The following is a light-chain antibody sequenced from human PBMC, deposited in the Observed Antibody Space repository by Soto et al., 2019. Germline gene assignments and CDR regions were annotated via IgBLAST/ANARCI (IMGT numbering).Light chain of an antibody. CDR1: QAISNY. Sequence: DIPMTQSPSSLSASVGDRVTITCQASQAISNYLNWYQQKPGKAPKLLICDASNLGTGVTLRFSGSGSGTEFTYTISSLQHADIATYYCQEYDNLPLTFGGGNKVEIK. CDR2: DAS. V-gene: IGKV1-33*01. CDR3: QEYDNLPLT. J-gene: IGKJ4*01.